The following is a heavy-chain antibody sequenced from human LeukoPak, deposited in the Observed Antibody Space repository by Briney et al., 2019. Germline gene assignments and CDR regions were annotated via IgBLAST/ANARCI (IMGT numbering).Heavy chain of an antibody. Sequence: SETLSLTCTVSGGSISSYYWSWIRQPPGKGLEWIGYIYYSGSTNYNPSLESRVTISVDTSKNQFSLKLSSVTAADTAVYYCARDWGVGPMPKSRFDPWGQGTLVTVSS. CDR3: ARDWGVGPMPKSRFDP. CDR1: GGSISSYY. D-gene: IGHD3-16*01. J-gene: IGHJ5*02. CDR2: IYYSGST. V-gene: IGHV4-59*01.